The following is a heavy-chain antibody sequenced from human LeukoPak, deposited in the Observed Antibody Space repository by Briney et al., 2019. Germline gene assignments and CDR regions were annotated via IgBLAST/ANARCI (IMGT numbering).Heavy chain of an antibody. V-gene: IGHV4-61*02. CDR2: IYTSGST. Sequence: SETLSLTCTVSGGSISSGSYYWSWIRQPAGKGLEWIGRIYTSGSTYYNPSLKSRVTISVDTSKNQFSLKLSSVTAADTAVYYCARDERIRFGELFYYYGMDVWGQGTTVTVSS. CDR1: GGSISSGSYY. CDR3: ARDERIRFGELFYYYGMDV. D-gene: IGHD3-10*01. J-gene: IGHJ6*02.